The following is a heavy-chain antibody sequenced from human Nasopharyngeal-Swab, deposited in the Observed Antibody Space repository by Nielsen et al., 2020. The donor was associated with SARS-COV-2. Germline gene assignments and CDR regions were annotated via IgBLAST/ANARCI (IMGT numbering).Heavy chain of an antibody. J-gene: IGHJ6*02. V-gene: IGHV4-39*07. Sequence: VRQMPGKGLEWIGCIYYSGSNYYNPSLKSRVTISVDTSKNQFSLKLSSVTAADTAVYYCARDRAAAGPYYYYYYGMDVWGQGTTVTVSS. D-gene: IGHD6-13*01. CDR2: IYYSGSN. CDR3: ARDRAAAGPYYYYYYGMDV.